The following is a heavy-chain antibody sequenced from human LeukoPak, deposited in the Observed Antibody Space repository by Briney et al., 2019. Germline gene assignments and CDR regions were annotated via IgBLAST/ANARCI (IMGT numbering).Heavy chain of an antibody. V-gene: IGHV4-59*08. D-gene: IGHD6-13*01. Sequence: PSETLSLTCTVSGGSISSYYWSWIWQPPGKGLECIGYIYYSGSTNYNPSLKSRVTISIDTSKNQFSLKLSSVTAADTAVYYCARYYSSNWYFDYWGQGTLVTVSS. J-gene: IGHJ4*02. CDR2: IYYSGST. CDR3: ARYYSSNWYFDY. CDR1: GGSISSYY.